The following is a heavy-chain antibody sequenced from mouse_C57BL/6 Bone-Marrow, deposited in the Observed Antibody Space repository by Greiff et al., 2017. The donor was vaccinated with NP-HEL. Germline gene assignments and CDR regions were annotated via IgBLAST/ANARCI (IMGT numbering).Heavy chain of an antibody. CDR1: GFTFSSYA. CDR3: ARDRGSSPYWCFDV. V-gene: IGHV5-4*01. Sequence: DVKLVESGGGLVKPGGSLKLSCAASGFTFSSYAMSWVRQTPEKRLEWVATISDGGSYTYYPDNVKGRFTISRDNAKNNLYLQMGHLKAEETAMYYWARDRGSSPYWCFDVGGTGTTVTVSS. CDR2: ISDGGSYT. D-gene: IGHD1-1*01. J-gene: IGHJ1*03.